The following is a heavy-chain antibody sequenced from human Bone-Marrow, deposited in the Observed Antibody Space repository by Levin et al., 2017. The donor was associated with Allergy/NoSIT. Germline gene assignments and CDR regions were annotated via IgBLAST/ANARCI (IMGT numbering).Heavy chain of an antibody. CDR2: IYYSGSS. J-gene: IGHJ4*02. D-gene: IGHD3-22*01. CDR3: ARAEHHYGGSGSYWYYFDY. CDR1: GGSISSYY. V-gene: IGHV4-59*01. Sequence: SETLSLTCTVSGGSISSYYWSWIRQPPGKGLEWIGYIYYSGSSNSNPSLKSRVTISGDTSNNQFSLKLSSVTAADTAVYFCARAEHHYGGSGSYWYYFDYWGQGALVTVSS.